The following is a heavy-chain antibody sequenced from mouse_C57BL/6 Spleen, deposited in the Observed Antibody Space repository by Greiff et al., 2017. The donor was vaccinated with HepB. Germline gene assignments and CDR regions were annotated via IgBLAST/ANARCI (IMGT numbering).Heavy chain of an antibody. CDR2: IYPRSGNT. Sequence: LVESGAELARPGASVKLSCKASGYTFTSYGISWVKQRTGQGLEWIGEIYPRSGNTYYNEKFKGKATLTADKSSSTAYMELRSLTSEDSAVYFCARSPYGVMDYWGQGTSVTVSS. D-gene: IGHD1-1*01. V-gene: IGHV1-81*01. J-gene: IGHJ4*01. CDR3: ARSPYGVMDY. CDR1: GYTFTSYG.